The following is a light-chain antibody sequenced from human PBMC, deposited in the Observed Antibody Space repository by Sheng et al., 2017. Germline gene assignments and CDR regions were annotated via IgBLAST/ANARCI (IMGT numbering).Light chain of an antibody. CDR3: SAWDDNVNGPI. CDR2: TNN. V-gene: IGLV1-44*01. Sequence: QSVLTQPPSVSGTPGQTVTVSCSGSSSNIGSDTVNWYQQLPGTAPKLLIYTNNQRPSGVPDRFSGSKSGTSGSLAISGLQSEDEADYYCSAWDDNVNGPIFGGGTKLTVL. CDR1: SSNIGSDT. J-gene: IGLJ2*01.